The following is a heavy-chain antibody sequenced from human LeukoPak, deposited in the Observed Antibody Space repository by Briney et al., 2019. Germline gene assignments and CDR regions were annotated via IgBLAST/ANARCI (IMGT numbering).Heavy chain of an antibody. V-gene: IGHV1-8*01. D-gene: IGHD5-18*01. CDR2: MNPNSGYT. Sequence: ASVKVSCKASGYTFTSYDINWVRQATGQGLEWMGWMNPNSGYTGYAQKFRGRVTMTRNTSISTAYMELSSLRSEDTAVYYCATLTAMFNYWGQGTLSPSPQ. J-gene: IGHJ4*02. CDR3: ATLTAMFNY. CDR1: GYTFTSYD.